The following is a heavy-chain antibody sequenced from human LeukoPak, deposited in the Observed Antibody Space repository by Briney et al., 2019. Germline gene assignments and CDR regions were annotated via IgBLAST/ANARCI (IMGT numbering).Heavy chain of an antibody. CDR3: ASRDYYGMDV. CDR2: IYHSGST. V-gene: IGHV4-30-2*01. CDR1: GGSISSGGYS. J-gene: IGHJ6*02. Sequence: PSETLSLTCAVSGGSISSGGYSWRWIRQPPGKGLEWIGYIYHSGSTYYNPSLKSRVTISVDRSKNQFSLKLSSVTAADTAVYYCASRDYYGMDVWGQGTTVTVSS.